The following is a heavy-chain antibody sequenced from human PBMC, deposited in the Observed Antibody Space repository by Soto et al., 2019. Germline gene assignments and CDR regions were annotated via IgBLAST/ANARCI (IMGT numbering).Heavy chain of an antibody. CDR3: GRDNYEMRGYFVY. CDR1: GYTFTNYG. CDR2: ISAYNGNT. V-gene: IGHV1-18*01. D-gene: IGHD3-22*01. Sequence: ASVKVSCKASGYTFTNYGVSWVRPAPGKGLEWVGWISAYNGNTNYTQKVQGRVTMTADTSTSTAYLELRSLRSDDTAVYSCGRDNYEMRGYFVYWGQGTLVTVST. J-gene: IGHJ4*02.